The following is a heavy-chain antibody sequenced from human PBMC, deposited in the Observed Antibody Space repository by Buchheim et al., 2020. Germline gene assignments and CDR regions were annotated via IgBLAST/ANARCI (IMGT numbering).Heavy chain of an antibody. Sequence: EVQLVESGGGLVQPGRSLRLSCTASGFTFGDYAMSWVRQAPGKGLEWVGFIRSKAYGGTTEYAASVKGRFTISRDDSKSIPYLQMNSLKTEDTAVYYCTTVRFLEWLSPYYFDYWGQGTL. CDR2: IRSKAYGGTT. V-gene: IGHV3-49*04. J-gene: IGHJ4*02. CDR1: GFTFGDYA. CDR3: TTVRFLEWLSPYYFDY. D-gene: IGHD3-3*01.